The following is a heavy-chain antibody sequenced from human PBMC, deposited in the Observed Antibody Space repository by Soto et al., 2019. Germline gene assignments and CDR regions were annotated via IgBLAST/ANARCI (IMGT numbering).Heavy chain of an antibody. D-gene: IGHD2-2*01. J-gene: IGHJ4*02. CDR3: ASKAVVPAAMPDY. CDR2: ISYDGSNK. CDR1: GFTFSSYG. V-gene: IGHV3-30*03. Sequence: GGSLRLSCAASGFTFSSYGMHWVRQAPGKGLEWVAVISYDGSNKYYADSVKGRFTISRDNSKNTLYLQMNSLRAEDTAVYYCASKAVVPAAMPDYWGQGTLVTVSS.